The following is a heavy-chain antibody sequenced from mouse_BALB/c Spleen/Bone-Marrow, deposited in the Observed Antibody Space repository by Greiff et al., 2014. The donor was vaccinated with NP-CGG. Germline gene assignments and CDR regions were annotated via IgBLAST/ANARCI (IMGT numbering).Heavy chain of an antibody. CDR1: GFTFSDYY. D-gene: IGHD2-10*02. CDR2: ISDGGGYT. J-gene: IGHJ4*01. V-gene: IGHV5-4*02. Sequence: DVMLVESGGGLVKPGGSLKLSCAASGFTFSDYYMCWIRQTPEKRLEWVATISDGGGYTYYPDSVKGRFTISRDNAKNNLYLQMSSLKSEDTAMYYCLRSGERYGGMDYWGQGTSVTVSS. CDR3: LRSGERYGGMDY.